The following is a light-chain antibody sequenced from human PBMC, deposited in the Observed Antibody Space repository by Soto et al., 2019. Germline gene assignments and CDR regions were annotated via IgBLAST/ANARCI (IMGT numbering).Light chain of an antibody. CDR1: QSVSSSY. CDR2: GAS. Sequence: EIVLTQSPGTLSLSPGERATLSCRASQSVSSSYLAWYQQKPGQAPRLLIYGASSRATGIPDRFSGSGSGTDFTLTIRRLEPEDFAVYYCQQYNNWPMWTFGQGTKGDIK. V-gene: IGKV3-20*01. CDR3: QQYNNWPMWT. J-gene: IGKJ1*01.